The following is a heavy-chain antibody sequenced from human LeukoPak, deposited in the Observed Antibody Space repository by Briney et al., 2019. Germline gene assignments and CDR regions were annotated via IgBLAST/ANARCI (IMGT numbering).Heavy chain of an antibody. CDR1: GFTFGSYA. D-gene: IGHD1-26*01. Sequence: GRSLRLSCAASGFTFGSYAMHWVRQAPGKGLEWVANIKQDGSEKYYVDSVKGRFTISRDNAKNSLYLQMNSLRAEDTAVYYCAGLLYREYYFDYWGQGTLVTVSS. CDR2: IKQDGSEK. CDR3: AGLLYREYYFDY. V-gene: IGHV3-7*01. J-gene: IGHJ4*02.